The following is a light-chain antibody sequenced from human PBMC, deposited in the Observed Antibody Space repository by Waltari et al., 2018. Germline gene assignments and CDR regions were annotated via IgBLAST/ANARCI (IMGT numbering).Light chain of an antibody. CDR1: DIGSTG. Sequence: SYDLTQPLSVSVALGQTATIACGGDDIGSTGVHWYPQRPGQAPVLVMYTDNNRPSGIPERFSGSNSGNTATLTISRAQAGDEADYYCQVWDTSTALFGGGTKLTVL. CDR3: QVWDTSTAL. J-gene: IGLJ3*02. CDR2: TDN. V-gene: IGLV3-9*02.